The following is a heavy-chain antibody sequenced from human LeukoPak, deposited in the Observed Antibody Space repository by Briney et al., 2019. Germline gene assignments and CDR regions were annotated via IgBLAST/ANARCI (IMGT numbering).Heavy chain of an antibody. D-gene: IGHD6-19*01. V-gene: IGHV3-48*03. Sequence: GGSLRLSCAASGFTFSSYEMNWVRQAPGKGLEWVSYISSSGSTIYYADSVKGRFTISRDNAKNSLYLQMNSLRAEDTAVYYCARETIAVADPGCFGYWGQGTLVTVPS. CDR1: GFTFSSYE. CDR2: ISSSGSTI. J-gene: IGHJ4*02. CDR3: ARETIAVADPGCFGY.